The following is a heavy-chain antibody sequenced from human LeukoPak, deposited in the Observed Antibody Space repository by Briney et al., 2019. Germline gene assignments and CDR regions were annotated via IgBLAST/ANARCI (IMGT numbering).Heavy chain of an antibody. Sequence: SDPLSLTCALSGGSVSNHNYHWRWVPQPPGKGLQCNGNIFYSGSTYYNPSLKSRVTISVDTSKNQFSLKLSSVTAADTAVYYCARMSCSGGTCWWFDPWGQGTLVTVSS. V-gene: IGHV4-39*01. CDR3: ARMSCSGGTCWWFDP. CDR2: IFYSGST. J-gene: IGHJ5*02. CDR1: GGSVSNHNYH. D-gene: IGHD2-15*01.